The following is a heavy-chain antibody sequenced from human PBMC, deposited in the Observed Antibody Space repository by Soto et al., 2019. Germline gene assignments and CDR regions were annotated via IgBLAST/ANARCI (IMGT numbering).Heavy chain of an antibody. CDR1: GFTFSNAW. V-gene: IGHV3-74*01. CDR2: IDNAGTDS. J-gene: IGHJ6*04. CDR3: ARGWFGPDV. Sequence: PGGSLRLSCAASGFTFSNAWINWVRQAPGKGLVWVSGIDNAGTDSTYADSVKGRFTSSRDNAKNMLYLQMNSLRVEDTAVYYCARGWFGPDVWGKGTTVTVSS. D-gene: IGHD3-10*01.